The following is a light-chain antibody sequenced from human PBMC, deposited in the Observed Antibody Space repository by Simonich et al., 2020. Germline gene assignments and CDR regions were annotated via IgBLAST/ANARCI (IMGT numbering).Light chain of an antibody. CDR1: SYNIGAGYD. Sequence: QSVLTQPPSVSGAPGQSVTISCTGSSYNIGAGYDVHWYQQLPGKDPKLLIYGNRNRPQGLPVRFSGSKSGTSASLAITGLQAEDEADYYCQSYDSSLSGSVFGGGTKLTVL. J-gene: IGLJ3*02. V-gene: IGLV1-40*01. CDR3: QSYDSSLSGSV. CDR2: GNR.